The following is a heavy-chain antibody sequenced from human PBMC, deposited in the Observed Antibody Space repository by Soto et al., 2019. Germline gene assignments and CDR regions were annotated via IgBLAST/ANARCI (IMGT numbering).Heavy chain of an antibody. J-gene: IGHJ4*02. CDR1: GYTFTSYG. Sequence: ASVKVSCKASGYTFTSYGISWVQQAPGQGLEWMGWISAYNGNTNYEQELQGRVTMTTDTSTSTAYMELRSLRSDDTAVYYCAASEAAKDPSWFGECTLDYWGQGTLVTVSS. CDR3: AASEAAKDPSWFGECTLDY. V-gene: IGHV1-18*01. D-gene: IGHD3-10*01. CDR2: ISAYNGNT.